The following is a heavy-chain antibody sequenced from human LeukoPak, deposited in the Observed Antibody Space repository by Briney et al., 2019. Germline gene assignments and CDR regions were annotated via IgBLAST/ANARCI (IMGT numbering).Heavy chain of an antibody. D-gene: IGHD3-3*01. V-gene: IGHV5-51*01. CDR1: GYSFTSYW. CDR3: ARVTIFGVVITSAFDI. J-gene: IGHJ3*02. Sequence: GESLKISCKGSGYSFTSYWIGWVRQMPGKGLEWMGIIYPGDSDTRYSPSFQGQFTISADKSISTAYLQWSSLKASDTAMYYCARVTIFGVVITSAFDIWGQGTMVTVSS. CDR2: IYPGDSDT.